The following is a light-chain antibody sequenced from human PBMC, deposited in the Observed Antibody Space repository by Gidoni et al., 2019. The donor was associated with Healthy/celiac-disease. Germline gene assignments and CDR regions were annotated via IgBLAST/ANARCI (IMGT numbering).Light chain of an antibody. J-gene: IGLJ2*01. CDR3: QAWDSSTVV. CDR1: KLGDKY. CDR2: QDS. V-gene: IGLV3-1*01. Sequence: SYELTQPRTVSVSPGQTASITCPGAKLGDKYACWYQQKPGHSPVLVIYQDSKRPSGIPERFSGSNSWNTATLTISGTQAMDEADYYCQAWDSSTVVFGGGTKLTV.